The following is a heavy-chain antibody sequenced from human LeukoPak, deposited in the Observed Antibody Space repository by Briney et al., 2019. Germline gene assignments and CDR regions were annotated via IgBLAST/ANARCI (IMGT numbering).Heavy chain of an antibody. CDR2: TYYRSKWNY. CDR1: GDSVSTVYSA. D-gene: IGHD2-2*01. Sequence: SQTLSLTCAISGDSVSTVYSAWNWIRQSPSGGLEWLGRTYYRSKWNYDYAISVQSRITINPDTSKNQFSLQLNSVTPEDTAVYYCARDKYHLDYWGPGTLVTISS. V-gene: IGHV6-1*01. J-gene: IGHJ4*02. CDR3: ARDKYHLDY.